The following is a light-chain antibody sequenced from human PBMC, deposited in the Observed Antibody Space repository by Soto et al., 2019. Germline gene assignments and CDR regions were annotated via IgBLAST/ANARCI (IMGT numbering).Light chain of an antibody. J-gene: IGKJ2*01. CDR2: AAS. CDR3: HQYADSPQT. V-gene: IGKV3-20*01. CDR1: QSVSSSF. Sequence: EVVLTQSPGTLSLSPGERATLSCSASQSVSSSFLAWYQQKPGQAPRLLIHAASTGATGIPARFRGSGSGTDFTLTISSLEPEDSAVYFCHQYADSPQTFGQGTKVDIK.